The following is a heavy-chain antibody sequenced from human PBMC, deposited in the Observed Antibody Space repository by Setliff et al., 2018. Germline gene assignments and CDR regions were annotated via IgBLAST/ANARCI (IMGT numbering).Heavy chain of an antibody. CDR1: GFVFGTYG. J-gene: IGHJ5*02. CDR3: ARDVFDFRTGQGGP. V-gene: IGHV3-30*02. Sequence: PGESLTISCAASGFVFGTYGMHWVRQAPGKGLDWVASVRFDGSYKVYADSVKGRFTISRDNAKNSLSLQMNGLRAEDTSVYYCARDVFDFRTGQGGPWGQGTQVTVSS. D-gene: IGHD3-3*01. CDR2: VRFDGSYK.